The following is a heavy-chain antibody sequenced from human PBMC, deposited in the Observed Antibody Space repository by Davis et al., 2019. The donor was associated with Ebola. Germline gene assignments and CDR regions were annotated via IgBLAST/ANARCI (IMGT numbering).Heavy chain of an antibody. V-gene: IGHV3-23*01. CDR2: ISGSGGST. J-gene: IGHJ6*02. CDR1: GFTFSSYA. D-gene: IGHD3-3*01. Sequence: GESLKISCAASGFTFSSYAMSWVRQAPGKGLEWVSAISGSGGSTYYADSVKGRFTISRDNSKNTLYLQMNSPRAEDTAVYYCARGRFRSGYYYYYYGMDVWGQGTTITVSS. CDR3: ARGRFRSGYYYYYYGMDV.